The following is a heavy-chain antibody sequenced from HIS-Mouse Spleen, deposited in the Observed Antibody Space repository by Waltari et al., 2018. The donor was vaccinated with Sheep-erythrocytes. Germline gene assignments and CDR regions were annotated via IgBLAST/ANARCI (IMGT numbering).Heavy chain of an antibody. D-gene: IGHD6-13*01. CDR1: GCTFSSYA. V-gene: IGHV3-30-3*01. J-gene: IGHJ1*01. Sequence: QVQLVESGGGVVQPGRSLRLSCAASGCTFSSYAMHWVRQAPGKGLEWVAVISYDGSNKYYADSVKGRFTISRDNSKNTLYLQMNSLRAEDTAVYYCARDPSYSSPEYFQHWGQGTLVTVSS. CDR2: ISYDGSNK. CDR3: ARDPSYSSPEYFQH.